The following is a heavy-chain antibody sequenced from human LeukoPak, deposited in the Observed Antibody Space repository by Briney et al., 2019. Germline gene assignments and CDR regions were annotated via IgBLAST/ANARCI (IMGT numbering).Heavy chain of an antibody. CDR1: GVSISSGGYY. CDR2: IYYSGST. J-gene: IGHJ4*02. Sequence: PSETLSLTCTASGVSISSGGYYWSWIRQHPGKGLEWIGCIYYSGSTYYNPSLKSRVTISVDTSKNQFSLKLSSVTAADTAVYYCARVSPHLDIVVVVAASVEYYFDYWGQGTLVTVSS. V-gene: IGHV4-31*03. CDR3: ARVSPHLDIVVVVAASVEYYFDY. D-gene: IGHD2-15*01.